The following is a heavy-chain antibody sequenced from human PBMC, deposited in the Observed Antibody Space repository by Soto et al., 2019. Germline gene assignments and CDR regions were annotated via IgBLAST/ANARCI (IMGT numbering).Heavy chain of an antibody. CDR1: GFTFSSFD. D-gene: IGHD2-15*01. V-gene: IGHV3-23*01. CDR2: ISGFGGST. Sequence: GGSLRLSCAASGFTFSSFDMSWVRQAPGKGLEWASGISGFGGSTYYADSVKGRFTISRDNSTNTVYLQMNSLRAEDTAIYYCASRPPNCFGGRCLVSPLDYWGQGTLVTVSS. CDR3: ASRPPNCFGGRCLVSPLDY. J-gene: IGHJ4*02.